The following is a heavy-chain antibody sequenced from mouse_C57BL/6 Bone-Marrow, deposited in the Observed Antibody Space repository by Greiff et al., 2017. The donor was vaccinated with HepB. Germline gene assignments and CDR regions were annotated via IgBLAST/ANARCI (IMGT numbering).Heavy chain of an antibody. Sequence: EVQLQQSGTVLARPGASVKMSCKTSGYTFTSYWMHWVKQRPGQGLEWIGAIYPGNSDTSYNQKFKGKAKLTAVTSASTAYMELSSLTNEDSAVYYCTGGLRRGGYAMDYWGQGTSVTVSS. V-gene: IGHV1-5*01. D-gene: IGHD2-4*01. CDR3: TGGLRRGGYAMDY. CDR1: GYTFTSYW. CDR2: IYPGNSDT. J-gene: IGHJ4*01.